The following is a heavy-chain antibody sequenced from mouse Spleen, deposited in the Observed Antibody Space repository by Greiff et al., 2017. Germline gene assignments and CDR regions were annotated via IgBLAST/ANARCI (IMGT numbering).Heavy chain of an antibody. CDR2: ISIGGSYT. CDR3: ARTTVVNYFDY. Sequence: EVQGVESGGGLVKPGGSLILSCAASGFTFSSYAMSWVRQTPEKRLEWVATISIGGSYTYYPDSVKGRFTISRDNATNALYLQMSSLRSEDTAMYYCARTTVVNYFDYWGQGTTLTVSS. D-gene: IGHD1-1*01. V-gene: IGHV5-9-3*01. J-gene: IGHJ2*01. CDR1: GFTFSSYA.